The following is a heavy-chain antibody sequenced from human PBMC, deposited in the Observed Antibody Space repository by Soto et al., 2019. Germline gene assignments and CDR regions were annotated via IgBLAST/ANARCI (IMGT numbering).Heavy chain of an antibody. J-gene: IGHJ4*02. CDR2: ISGSGTTI. CDR1: GFTFSDYY. CDR3: ASDPYYYASDY. D-gene: IGHD3-10*01. Sequence: PGGSLRLSCAASGFTFSDYYMTWIRQAPGKGLEWISYISGSGTTIYYADSVRGRFTVSRDNAKNSLYLQMNSLRTEDTAVYYCASDPYYYASDYWGQGILGTSPQ. V-gene: IGHV3-11*01.